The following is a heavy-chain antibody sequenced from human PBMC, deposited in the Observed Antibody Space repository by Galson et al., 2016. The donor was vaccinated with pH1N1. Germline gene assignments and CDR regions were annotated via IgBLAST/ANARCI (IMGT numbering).Heavy chain of an antibody. CDR2: IYSGGNT. Sequence: LEWVSVIYSGGNTYYTDSVKGRFTISRDSSKNTLYLQMSSLRPEDTAVYYCARGYPGFSYYGMDVWGQGTTVTVSS. J-gene: IGHJ6*02. CDR3: ARGYPGFSYYGMDV. D-gene: IGHD2-15*01. V-gene: IGHV3-53*01.